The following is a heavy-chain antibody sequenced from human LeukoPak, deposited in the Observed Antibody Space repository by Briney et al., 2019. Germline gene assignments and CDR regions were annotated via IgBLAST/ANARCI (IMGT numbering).Heavy chain of an antibody. CDR3: ARDLRLLWFGELLHNDAFDI. V-gene: IGHV1-69*04. D-gene: IGHD3-10*01. Sequence: ASVSVSCKSSGGTFSSYAISWVRQAPGQGLAWMGRIIPILGIANYAQKFQGRVTITADKSTSTAYMELSSLRSEDTAVYYCARDLRLLWFGELLHNDAFDIWGQGTMVTVSS. CDR1: GGTFSSYA. CDR2: IIPILGIA. J-gene: IGHJ3*02.